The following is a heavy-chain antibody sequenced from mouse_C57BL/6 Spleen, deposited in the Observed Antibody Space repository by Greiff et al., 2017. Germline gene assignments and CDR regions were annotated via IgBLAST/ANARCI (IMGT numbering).Heavy chain of an antibody. V-gene: IGHV1-5*01. CDR2: IYPGNSDT. CDR3: TRSYDYDWFAY. CDR1: GYTFTSYW. J-gene: IGHJ3*01. D-gene: IGHD2-4*01. Sequence: EVQLQQSGTVLARPGASVKMSCKTSGYTFTSYWMHWVKQRPGQGLEWIGAIYPGNSDTSYNQKFKGKAKLTAVTSASTAYRELSSLTNEDSAVYYCTRSYDYDWFAYWGQGTLVTVSA.